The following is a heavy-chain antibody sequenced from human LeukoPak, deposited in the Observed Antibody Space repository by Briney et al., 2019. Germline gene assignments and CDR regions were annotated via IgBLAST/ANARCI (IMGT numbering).Heavy chain of an antibody. Sequence: GGSLRLSCAASGFTFSNAWMTWVRQVPGKGREWVGRIKSKTDGGTTDDAAPVKGRFSISRDDSKNTLYLQMNSPKTEDTAVYYCTTGGPGRFDDWGQGTLVTVSS. CDR3: TTGGPGRFDD. D-gene: IGHD3-16*01. J-gene: IGHJ4*02. CDR1: GFTFSNAW. CDR2: IKSKTDGGTT. V-gene: IGHV3-15*01.